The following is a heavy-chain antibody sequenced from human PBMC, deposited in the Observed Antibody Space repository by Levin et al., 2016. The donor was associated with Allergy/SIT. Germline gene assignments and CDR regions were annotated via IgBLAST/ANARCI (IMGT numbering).Heavy chain of an antibody. J-gene: IGHJ4*02. D-gene: IGHD5-18*01. CDR2: ISGSGGST. CDR3: AKDLFGGYSYGYGGYFDY. V-gene: IGHV3-23*01. Sequence: VRQAPGKGLEWVSAISGSGGSTYDADSVKGRFTISRDNSKNTLYLQMNSLRAEDTAVYYCAKDLFGGYSYGYGGYFDYWGQGTLVTVSS.